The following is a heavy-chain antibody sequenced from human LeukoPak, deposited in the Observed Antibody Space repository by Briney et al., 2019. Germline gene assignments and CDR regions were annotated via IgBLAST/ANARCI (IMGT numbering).Heavy chain of an antibody. CDR2: IYYSGST. CDR1: GGSISSYY. V-gene: IGHV4-59*12. D-gene: IGHD6-19*01. J-gene: IGHJ5*02. CDR3: ARASYSSGWSLNH. Sequence: TSETLSLTCTVSGGSISSYYWSWIRQPPGKGLEWIGYIYYSGSTNYNPSLKSRVTISVDTSKNQFSLKLSSVTAADTAVYYCARASYSSGWSLNHWGQGTLVTVSS.